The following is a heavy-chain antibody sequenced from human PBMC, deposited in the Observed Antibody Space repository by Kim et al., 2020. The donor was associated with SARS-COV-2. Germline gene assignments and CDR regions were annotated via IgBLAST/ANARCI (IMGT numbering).Heavy chain of an antibody. V-gene: IGHV1-3*01. Sequence: RYSQKFQGRVTITRDRSASTAYMELSSLRSEDTALYYCVVTYMWTLNWFDPWGQGTLVTVSS. CDR3: VVTYMWTLNWFDP. J-gene: IGHJ5*02. D-gene: IGHD2-21*02.